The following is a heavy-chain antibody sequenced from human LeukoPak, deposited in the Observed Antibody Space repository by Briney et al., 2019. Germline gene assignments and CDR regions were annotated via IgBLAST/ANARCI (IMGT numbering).Heavy chain of an antibody. D-gene: IGHD3-10*01. V-gene: IGHV4-30-4*01. CDR2: IYYSGRT. Sequence: SETLSLTCTVSGGSISSGDYYWSWIRQPPGKSLEWIGYIYYSGRTYYNPSLKSRVTISVDTSKNQFSLKLSSVTAADTAVYYCARQPGKYGSGSYPYYYYGMDVWGQGTTVTVSS. CDR1: GGSISSGDYY. J-gene: IGHJ6*02. CDR3: ARQPGKYGSGSYPYYYYGMDV.